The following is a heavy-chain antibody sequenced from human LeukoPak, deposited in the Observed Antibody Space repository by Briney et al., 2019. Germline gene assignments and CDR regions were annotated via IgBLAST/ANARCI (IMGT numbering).Heavy chain of an antibody. Sequence: ASVRVSCKASGGTFSSYAISWVRQAPGQGLEWMGGIIPIFGTANYAQKFQGRVTITTDESTSTAYMELSSLRSEDTAVYYCAGSYSGSLDYWGQGTLVTVSS. J-gene: IGHJ4*02. CDR2: IIPIFGTA. D-gene: IGHD1-26*01. CDR3: AGSYSGSLDY. V-gene: IGHV1-69*05. CDR1: GGTFSSYA.